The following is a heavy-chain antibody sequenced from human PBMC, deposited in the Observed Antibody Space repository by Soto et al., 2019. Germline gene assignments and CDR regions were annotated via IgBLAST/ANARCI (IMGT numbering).Heavy chain of an antibody. CDR3: ARDSSVADPDAFDI. V-gene: IGHV4-39*07. CDR2: IYYSGST. Sequence: ETLSLTCTVSGGSISSSSYYWGWIRQPPGKGLEWIGSIYYSGSTYYNPSLKSRVTISVDTSKNQFSLKLSSVTAADTAVYYCARDSSVADPDAFDIWGQGTMVTVSS. J-gene: IGHJ3*02. CDR1: GGSISSSSYY. D-gene: IGHD3-22*01.